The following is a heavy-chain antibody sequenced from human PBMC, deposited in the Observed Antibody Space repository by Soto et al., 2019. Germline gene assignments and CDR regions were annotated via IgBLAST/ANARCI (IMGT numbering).Heavy chain of an antibody. Sequence: GESLKISCKASGYGFTSYWIGWVRQMPGKGLEWMGIIFPADSDTRYSPSFQGQVTISADKSISTAHLQWSSLKASDTAMYYCAGQGSPGPFDIWGQGTMVTVSS. CDR2: IFPADSDT. V-gene: IGHV5-51*01. D-gene: IGHD1-26*01. CDR3: AGQGSPGPFDI. J-gene: IGHJ3*02. CDR1: GYGFTSYW.